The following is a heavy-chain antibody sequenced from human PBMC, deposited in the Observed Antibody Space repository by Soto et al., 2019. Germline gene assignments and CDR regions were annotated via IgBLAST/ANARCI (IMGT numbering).Heavy chain of an antibody. V-gene: IGHV1-18*04. CDR1: GYTFTSYG. CDR2: ISAYNGNT. J-gene: IGHJ4*02. D-gene: IGHD5-18*01. Sequence: ASVKVSCKASGYTFTSYGISWVRQAPGQGLEWMGWISAYNGNTNYAQKLQGRVTMTTDTSTSTAYMELRSLRSDDTAVYYCARDLDTAMVAPFDYWGQGTLVTVSS. CDR3: ARDLDTAMVAPFDY.